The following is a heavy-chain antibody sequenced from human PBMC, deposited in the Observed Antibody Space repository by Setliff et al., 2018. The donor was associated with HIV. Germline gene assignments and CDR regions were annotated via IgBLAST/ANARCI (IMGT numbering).Heavy chain of an antibody. D-gene: IGHD5-12*01. V-gene: IGHV4-59*01. Sequence: PETLSLTCTVSDDSISSYYWSWIRQPPGKGLEWIGYIYYTGTTKYNPSLKSRVTISIDTSKNQFSLKLTSVTAADTAVYYCAREWLQHTGDDAFDVWGQGTMVTVS. CDR1: DDSISSYY. J-gene: IGHJ3*01. CDR3: AREWLQHTGDDAFDV. CDR2: IYYTGTT.